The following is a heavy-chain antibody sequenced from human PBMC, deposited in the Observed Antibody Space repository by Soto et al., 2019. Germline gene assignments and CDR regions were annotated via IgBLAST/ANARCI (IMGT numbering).Heavy chain of an antibody. Sequence: GASVKVSCKASGYTFTGYYMHWVRQAPGQGLEWMGWINPNSGGTNYAQKFQGWVTMTRDTSISTAYMELSRLRSDDTAVYYCARDLAAAGTLRGQTLRYYGMDVWGHGTTVTVSS. J-gene: IGHJ6*02. D-gene: IGHD6-13*01. CDR1: GYTFTGYY. CDR3: ARDLAAAGTLRGQTLRYYGMDV. V-gene: IGHV1-2*04. CDR2: INPNSGGT.